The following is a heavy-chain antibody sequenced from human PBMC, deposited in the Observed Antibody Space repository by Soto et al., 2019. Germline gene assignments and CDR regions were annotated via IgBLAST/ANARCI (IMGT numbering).Heavy chain of an antibody. CDR2: IIPILGIA. CDR1: GGTCSSYT. V-gene: IGHV1-69*02. Sequence: QVQLVQSGAEVKKPGSSVKVSCKASGGTCSSYTISWVRQAPGQGLDRMGRIIPILGIANYAQKFQGRVTITADKSTSTAYMELSSLRSEDTAVYYCARYSSGGSCYAYWGQGTLVTVSS. CDR3: ARYSSGGSCYAY. D-gene: IGHD2-15*01. J-gene: IGHJ4*02.